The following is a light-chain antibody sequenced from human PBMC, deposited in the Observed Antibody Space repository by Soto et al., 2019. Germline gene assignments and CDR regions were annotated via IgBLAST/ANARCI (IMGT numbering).Light chain of an antibody. CDR1: SSDVGGYNY. J-gene: IGLJ2*01. CDR3: ISYTSSSTLV. V-gene: IGLV2-14*01. CDR2: EVS. Sequence: QSALTQPASVSGSPGQSITISCTGTSSDVGGYNYVSWYQQHPGKAPKLMIYEVSNRPSGVSNRFSGSKSGNTASLTISVLQAEDEADYYCISYTSSSTLVFGGGTKLTVL.